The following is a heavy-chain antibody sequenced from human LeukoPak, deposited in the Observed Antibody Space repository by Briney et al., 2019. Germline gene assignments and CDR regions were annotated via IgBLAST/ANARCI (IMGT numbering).Heavy chain of an antibody. CDR3: ARDGPQYYFDY. D-gene: IGHD4-11*01. CDR1: GDSISNNNAA. J-gene: IGHJ4*02. Sequence: SQTLSLTCAISGDSISNNNAAWNWIRQSQSRGLEWLGRTYYRSKWYNDYAVSVKSRITINPDTSKNQFSLQLNSVTPEDTAVYYCARDGPQYYFDYWGQGTLVTVSS. CDR2: TYYRSKWYN. V-gene: IGHV6-1*01.